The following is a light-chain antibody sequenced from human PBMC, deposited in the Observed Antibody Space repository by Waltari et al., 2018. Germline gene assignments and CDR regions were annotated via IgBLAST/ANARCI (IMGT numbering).Light chain of an antibody. V-gene: IGLV2-23*02. CDR3: SSYAGSTTLVI. CDR1: SKHVGRYNL. J-gene: IGLJ2*01. Sequence: QSGLTQPASVSGSPGPSITNPCPGTSKHVGRYNLCSRYQQYPGKAPTRMIYEVTKRPSGVSSRFSGSKSGNTASLTISGLQAEDEADYYCSSYAGSTTLVIFGGGTKLTV. CDR2: EVT.